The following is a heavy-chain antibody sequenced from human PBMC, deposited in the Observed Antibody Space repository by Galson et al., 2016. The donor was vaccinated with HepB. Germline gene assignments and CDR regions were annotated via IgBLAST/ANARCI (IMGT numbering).Heavy chain of an antibody. D-gene: IGHD3-22*01. CDR3: ARAFPYYDSRDYYGMGAFDV. CDR2: IYYNGST. CDR1: GGSISTYY. Sequence: TLSLTCTVSGGSISTYYWSWIRQPPGKGLEWIGYIYYNGSTNYNPSLKSRVTISVDTSKTHFSLKLSSVTAADTAVYYCARAFPYYDSRDYYGMGAFDVWGQGTMVTVSS. J-gene: IGHJ3*01. V-gene: IGHV4-59*01.